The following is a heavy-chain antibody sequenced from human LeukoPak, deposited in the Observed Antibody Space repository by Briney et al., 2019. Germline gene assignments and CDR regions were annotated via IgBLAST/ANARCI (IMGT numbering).Heavy chain of an antibody. CDR3: AGGFGPGNWFDP. CDR2: IYYSGST. CDR1: GGSISSSSYY. D-gene: IGHD3/OR15-3a*01. V-gene: IGHV4-39*01. J-gene: IGHJ5*02. Sequence: SETLSLTCTVSGGSISSSSYYWGWIRQPPGKGLEWIGSIYYSGSTYYNPSLKSRVTISVDTSKNQFSLKLSSVTAADTAVYYCAGGFGPGNWFDPWGQGTLVTVSS.